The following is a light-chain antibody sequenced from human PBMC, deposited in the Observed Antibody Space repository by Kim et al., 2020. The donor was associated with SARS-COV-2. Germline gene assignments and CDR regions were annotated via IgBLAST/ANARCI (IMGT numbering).Light chain of an antibody. J-gene: IGLJ3*02. CDR2: QDS. CDR3: QAWDSSTAV. V-gene: IGLV3-1*01. Sequence: SYELTQPPSVSVSPGQTASITCSGDKLGDKYACWYQQKPGQSSVLVIYQDSKRPSGIPERFSGPNSGNTATLTISGTQAMDEADYYCQAWDSSTAVFGGGTQLTVL. CDR1: KLGDKY.